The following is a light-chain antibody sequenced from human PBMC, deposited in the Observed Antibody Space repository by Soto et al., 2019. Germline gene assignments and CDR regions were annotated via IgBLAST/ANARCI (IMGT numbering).Light chain of an antibody. J-gene: IGKJ4*01. Sequence: DMQMTQSPCSLSASVGDRVGITCRASQSISSYLNWYQQKPGKAPKLLIYAASSLQSGVPSRFSGSGSGTDFTLTISSLQPEDFATYYCQQTFKTPLTFGGGTKVDIK. CDR2: AAS. CDR1: QSISSY. V-gene: IGKV1-39*01. CDR3: QQTFKTPLT.